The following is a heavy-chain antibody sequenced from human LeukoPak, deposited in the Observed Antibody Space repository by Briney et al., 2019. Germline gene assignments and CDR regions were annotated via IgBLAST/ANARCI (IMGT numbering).Heavy chain of an antibody. D-gene: IGHD3-10*01. CDR2: ISSSSRYI. J-gene: IGHJ6*03. CDR3: ARALNYGSGSYYRQYYYYMDV. V-gene: IGHV3-21*01. Sequence: GGSLRLSCAASGFTFSSYSMNWVRQAPGKGLEWVSSISSSSRYIYSTDSLKGRFTISRDNAKNSVYLQMNSLRAGDTAVYYCARALNYGSGSYYRQYYYYMDVWGKGTTVTISS. CDR1: GFTFSSYS.